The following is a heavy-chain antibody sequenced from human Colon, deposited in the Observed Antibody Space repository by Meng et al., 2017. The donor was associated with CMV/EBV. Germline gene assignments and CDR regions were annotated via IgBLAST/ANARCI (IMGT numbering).Heavy chain of an antibody. J-gene: IGHJ4*02. CDR2: ISSSSYI. V-gene: IGHV3-21*01. CDR3: ATPGPIAAAGNYFDY. D-gene: IGHD6-13*01. Sequence: GGSLRLSCAASGFTFSSYSMNWVRQAPGKGLEWVSSISSSSYIYYADSVKGRFTISRDNAKNSLYLQMNSLRAEDTAVYYCATPGPIAAAGNYFDYWGQGTLVTVSS. CDR1: GFTFSSYS.